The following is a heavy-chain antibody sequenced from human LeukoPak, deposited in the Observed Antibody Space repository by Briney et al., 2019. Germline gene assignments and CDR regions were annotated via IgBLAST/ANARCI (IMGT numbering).Heavy chain of an antibody. Sequence: GGSLRLSCAASGFTFSSYSMNRVRQAPGKGLEWVSYISSSSSTIYYADSVKGRFTISRDNAKNSLYLQMNSLRAEDTAVYYCAREGYCTSSSCYGLPNFDYWGQGTLVTVSS. J-gene: IGHJ4*02. CDR3: AREGYCTSSSCYGLPNFDY. CDR2: ISSSSSTI. D-gene: IGHD2-2*01. CDR1: GFTFSSYS. V-gene: IGHV3-48*01.